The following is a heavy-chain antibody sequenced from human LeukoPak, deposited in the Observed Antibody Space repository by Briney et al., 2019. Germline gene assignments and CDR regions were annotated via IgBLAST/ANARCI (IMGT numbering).Heavy chain of an antibody. D-gene: IGHD1-7*01. CDR2: INPNSGDT. V-gene: IGHV1-2*02. CDR1: GYTFTGYY. J-gene: IGHJ4*02. Sequence: ASVKVSCKASGYTFTGYYIHWVRQAPGQGLEWMGWINPNSGDTDYAQKFQGRVSMTRDTSISTAYMELSRLRSDDTAVYYCARLITGTLDYWGQGTLVTVSS. CDR3: ARLITGTLDY.